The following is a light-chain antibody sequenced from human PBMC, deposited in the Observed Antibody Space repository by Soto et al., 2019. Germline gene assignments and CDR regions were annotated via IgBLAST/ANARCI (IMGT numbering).Light chain of an antibody. CDR3: QQYDAYPWT. J-gene: IGKJ2*02. Sequence: DIQMPQSPSTLSASVGDRVTITCRASQSVGSWLAWYQQKPGKAPKYLIYKASILESGVPSRFSGSGSGTVFTLTISSLQPDDFATYYCQQYDAYPWTFGQGTKLDFK. CDR2: KAS. V-gene: IGKV1-5*03. CDR1: QSVGSW.